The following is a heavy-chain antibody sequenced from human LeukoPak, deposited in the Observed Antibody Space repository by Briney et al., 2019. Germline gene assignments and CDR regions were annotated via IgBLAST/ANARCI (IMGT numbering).Heavy chain of an antibody. Sequence: GGSLRLSCAASGFTFSSYAMNWVRQAPGKGLEWVSAISGSDGSTYYADSVMGRFTISRDNSKSTLYLQMNSLRAEDTAVYYCAKSKVVAATMGRFDYWGQGTLVTVSS. D-gene: IGHD2-15*01. CDR2: ISGSDGST. J-gene: IGHJ4*02. CDR3: AKSKVVAATMGRFDY. CDR1: GFTFSSYA. V-gene: IGHV3-23*01.